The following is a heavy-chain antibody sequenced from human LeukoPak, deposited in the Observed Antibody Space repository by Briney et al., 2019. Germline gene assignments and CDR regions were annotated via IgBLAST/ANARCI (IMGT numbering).Heavy chain of an antibody. Sequence: GSLRLSCAASGFTFSSYAMSWVRQAPGKGLEWVSAISGSGGGAYYADSVKGLFTISRDNSKNTLYLQMNSLRAEDTAVYYCAKGGNTASFDYWGQGTLVTVSS. CDR3: AKGGNTASFDY. J-gene: IGHJ4*02. V-gene: IGHV3-23*01. CDR1: GFTFSSYA. CDR2: ISGSGGGA. D-gene: IGHD5-18*01.